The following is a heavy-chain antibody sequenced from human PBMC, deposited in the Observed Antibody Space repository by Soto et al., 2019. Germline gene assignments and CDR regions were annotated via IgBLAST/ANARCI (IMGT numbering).Heavy chain of an antibody. CDR2: ISSSSSTI. D-gene: IGHD3-3*01. J-gene: IGHJ4*02. V-gene: IGHV3-48*01. CDR3: AIRDFWSGYSSALDY. Sequence: GGSLRLSCAASGFTFSSYSMNWVRQAPGKGLEWVSYISSSSSTIYYADSVKGRFTISRDNAKNSLYLQMNSLRAEDTAVYYCAIRDFWSGYSSALDYWGQGTLVTVSS. CDR1: GFTFSSYS.